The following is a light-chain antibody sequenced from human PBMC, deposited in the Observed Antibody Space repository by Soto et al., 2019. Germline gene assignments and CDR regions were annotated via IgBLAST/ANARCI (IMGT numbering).Light chain of an antibody. J-gene: IGKJ2*01. CDR1: QVITTS. CDR2: DAS. CDR3: QQYDSLPYT. V-gene: IGKV1-33*01. Sequence: DIRMTQSPSSLSASLGDRITITCQASQVITTSLSWFQQRPGKAPRLLIFDASHLEAGVPSRFSGSGSGTDFSFTISSLQPEDIATYYCQQYDSLPYTFGQGTKLEIK.